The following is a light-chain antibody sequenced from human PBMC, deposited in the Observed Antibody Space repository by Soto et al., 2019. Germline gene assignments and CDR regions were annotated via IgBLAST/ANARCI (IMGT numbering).Light chain of an antibody. J-gene: IGKJ2*01. CDR1: ESLSTY. CDR3: QSYNDWPFT. Sequence: EIVMTQSPATLSVSPGERVTLSCRASESLSTYLAWYQQKPGQAPMLLIYGASTKATGIPARFSGSGSATDFTLTISSLQSEDFAVYYCQSYNDWPFTFGQWTKLEI. CDR2: GAS. V-gene: IGKV3-15*01.